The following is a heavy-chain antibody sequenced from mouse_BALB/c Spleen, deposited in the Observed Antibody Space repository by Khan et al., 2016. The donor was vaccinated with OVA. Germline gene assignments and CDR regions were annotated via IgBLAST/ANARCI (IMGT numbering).Heavy chain of an antibody. CDR3: ARNYDYDGGLAY. CDR2: IWSGGST. D-gene: IGHD2-4*01. V-gene: IGHV2-2*02. J-gene: IGHJ3*01. Sequence: QVQLKESGPGLVQPSQSLSITCTVSGFSLTSYGVHWVRQSPGKGLEWLGVIWSGGSTAYNEAFISRLSIIKDNTKSQVFFKMNSLQGNDTAIDYCARNYDYDGGLAYWGQGTLVTVSA. CDR1: GFSLTSYG.